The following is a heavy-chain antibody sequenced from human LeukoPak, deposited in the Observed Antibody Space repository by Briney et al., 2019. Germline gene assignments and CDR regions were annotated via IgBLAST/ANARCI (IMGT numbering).Heavy chain of an antibody. CDR2: ISSSSSYI. J-gene: IGHJ3*02. Sequence: GGSLRLSCAASGFTFSSYSMNWVRQAPGKGLEWVSSISSSSSYIYYADSVKGRFTISRDNSKNTLYLQMNSLRAEDTAVYYCARESIVGATAPGTFDIWGQGTMVTVSS. CDR1: GFTFSSYS. V-gene: IGHV3-21*01. CDR3: ARESIVGATAPGTFDI. D-gene: IGHD1-26*01.